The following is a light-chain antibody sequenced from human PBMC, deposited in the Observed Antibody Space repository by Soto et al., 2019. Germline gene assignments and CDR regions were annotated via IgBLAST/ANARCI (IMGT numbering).Light chain of an antibody. Sequence: QSALTQPASVSGSPGQSITISCSGTSGDVGVSNSVSWYQQHPGKVPKLIIYDVSYRPSGISNRSSGSKSGNTASLTISGLQAEDEAEYYCCSYPASSTVPYVFGSGTKLTVL. CDR2: DVS. CDR3: CSYPASSTVPYV. J-gene: IGLJ1*01. CDR1: SGDVGVSNS. V-gene: IGLV2-14*01.